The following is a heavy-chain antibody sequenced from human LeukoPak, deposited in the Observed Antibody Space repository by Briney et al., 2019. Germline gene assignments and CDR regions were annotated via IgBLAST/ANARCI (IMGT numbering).Heavy chain of an antibody. V-gene: IGHV3-21*01. J-gene: IGHJ4*02. D-gene: IGHD1-26*01. CDR3: ARSRRRELLRTYFDY. CDR1: GFTFSSYS. CDR2: ISSSSSYI. Sequence: GGPLRLSCAASGFTFSSYSMNWVRQAPGKGLEWVSSISSSSSYIYYADSVKGRFTISRDNAKNSLYLQMNSLRAEDTAVYYCARSRRRELLRTYFDYWGQGTLVTVSS.